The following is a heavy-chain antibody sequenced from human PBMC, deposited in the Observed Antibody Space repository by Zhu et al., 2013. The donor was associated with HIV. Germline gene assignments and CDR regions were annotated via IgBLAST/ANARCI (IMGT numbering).Heavy chain of an antibody. CDR2: FDPEDGET. V-gene: IGHV1-24*01. CDR3: ATDRGHLVGATSEGYFDY. Sequence: QVQLVQSGAEVKKPGASVKVSCKVSGYTLTELSMHWVRQAPGKGLEWMGGFDPEDGETIYAQKFQGRVTMTEDTSTDTAYMELSSLRPEDTAVYYCATDRGHLVGATSEGYFDYWGQGTLVTVSS. CDR1: GYTLTELS. D-gene: IGHD1-26*01. J-gene: IGHJ4*02.